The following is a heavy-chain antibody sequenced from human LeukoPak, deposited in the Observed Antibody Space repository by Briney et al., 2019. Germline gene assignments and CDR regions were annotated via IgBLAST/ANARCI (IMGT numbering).Heavy chain of an antibody. Sequence: SETLSLTCTVSGGSISSGGYYWSWIRQPPGKGLEWIGYIYHSGSTYYNPSLKSRVTISVDRSKNQFSLKLSSVTAADTAVYYCARAENHYPGYWGQGTLVTVSS. CDR2: IYHSGST. CDR3: ARAENHYPGY. V-gene: IGHV4-30-2*01. J-gene: IGHJ4*02. D-gene: IGHD1-14*01. CDR1: GGSISSGGYY.